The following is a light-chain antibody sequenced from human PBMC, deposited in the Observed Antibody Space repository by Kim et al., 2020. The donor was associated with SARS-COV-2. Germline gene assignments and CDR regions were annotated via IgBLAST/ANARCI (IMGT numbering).Light chain of an antibody. J-gene: IGLJ3*02. V-gene: IGLV7-43*01. CDR3: ILYYDGGWV. CDR1: TGAVTSGYY. CDR2: STS. Sequence: PGGTVTLTCASSTGAVTSGYYPNWFQQKPGQAPRTLIYSTSNKESWTPARFSGSLLGGKAALTLSGVQPEDEADYYCILYYDGGWVFGGGTKVTVL.